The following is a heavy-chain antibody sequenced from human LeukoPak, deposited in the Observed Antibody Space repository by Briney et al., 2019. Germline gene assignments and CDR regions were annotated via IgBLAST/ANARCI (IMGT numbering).Heavy chain of an antibody. J-gene: IGHJ4*02. V-gene: IGHV3-11*04. CDR3: ARDHPIRGYSYGCLDY. D-gene: IGHD5-18*01. Sequence: GGSLRLSCAASGFTFSNAWMSWVRQAPGKGLEWVSYISSSGSTKYYADSVKGRFTISRDNAKHSLYLQMNSLRAEDTAVYYCARDHPIRGYSYGCLDYWGQGTLVTVSS. CDR1: GFTFSNAW. CDR2: ISSSGSTK.